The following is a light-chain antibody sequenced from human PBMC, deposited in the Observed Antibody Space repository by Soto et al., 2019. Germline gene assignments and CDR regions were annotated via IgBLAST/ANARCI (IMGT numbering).Light chain of an antibody. CDR2: DAS. CDR1: QYITIY. J-gene: IGKJ1*01. V-gene: IGKV3-11*01. CDR3: QQYVTSPPGT. Sequence: EIVLTQSPATLSLSPGERATLSCRACQYITIYLAWYQQKPGQAPRLLIYDASNRATGIPARFSGSGSGTDFTLTISRLEPGDFAVYYCQQYVTSPPGTFGQGTKVDIK.